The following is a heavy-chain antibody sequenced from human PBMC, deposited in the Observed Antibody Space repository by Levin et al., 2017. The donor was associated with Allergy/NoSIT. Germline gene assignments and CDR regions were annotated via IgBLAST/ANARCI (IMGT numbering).Heavy chain of an antibody. CDR2: ISYDGSNK. V-gene: IGHV3-30*18. CDR1: GFTFSSYG. J-gene: IGHJ6*02. D-gene: IGHD5-24*01. Sequence: AGGSLRLSCAASGFTFSSYGMHWVRQAPGKGLEWVAVISYDGSNKYYADSVKGRFTISRDNSKNTLYLQMNSLRAEDTAVYYCAKDLRDGYNSDGMDVWGQGTTVTVSS. CDR3: AKDLRDGYNSDGMDV.